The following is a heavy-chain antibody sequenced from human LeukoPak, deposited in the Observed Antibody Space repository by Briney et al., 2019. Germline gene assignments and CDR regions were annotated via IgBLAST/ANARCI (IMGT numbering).Heavy chain of an antibody. J-gene: IGHJ4*02. CDR1: GFTFSSYG. CDR3: AREHVDIVATGSLDY. V-gene: IGHV3-30*03. CDR2: ISYDGSNK. D-gene: IGHD5-12*01. Sequence: GGSLRLSCAASGFTFSSYGMHWVRQAPGKGLEWVAVISYDGSNKYYADSVKGRFTISRDNSKNTLYLQMNSLRAEDTAVYYCAREHVDIVATGSLDYWGQGTLVTVSS.